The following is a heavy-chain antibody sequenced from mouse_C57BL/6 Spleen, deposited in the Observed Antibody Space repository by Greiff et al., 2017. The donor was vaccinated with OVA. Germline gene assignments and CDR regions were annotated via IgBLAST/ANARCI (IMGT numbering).Heavy chain of an antibody. J-gene: IGHJ2*01. CDR3: TISYDGYYVNY. CDR1: GFNIKDDY. Sequence: VQLKQSGAELVRPGASVKLSCTASGFNIKDDYMHWVKQRPEQGLEWIGWIDPENGDTEYASKFQGKATITADTSSNTAYLQLSSLTSEDTAVYYCTISYDGYYVNYWGQGTTLTVSS. V-gene: IGHV14-4*01. D-gene: IGHD2-3*01. CDR2: IDPENGDT.